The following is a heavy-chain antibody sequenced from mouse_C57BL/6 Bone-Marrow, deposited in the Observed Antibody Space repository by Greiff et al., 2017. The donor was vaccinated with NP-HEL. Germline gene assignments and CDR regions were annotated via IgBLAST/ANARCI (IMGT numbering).Heavy chain of an antibody. J-gene: IGHJ2*01. CDR2: IYPRSGNT. CDR1: GYTFTSYG. CDR3: ARRDYYGNYVVY. D-gene: IGHD2-1*01. Sequence: QVQLKQSGAELARPGASVKLSCKASGYTFTSYGISWVKQRTGQGLEWIGEIYPRSGNTYYNEKFKGKATLTADKSSSTAYMELRSLTSEDSAVYFCARRDYYGNYVVYWGQGTTLTVSS. V-gene: IGHV1-81*01.